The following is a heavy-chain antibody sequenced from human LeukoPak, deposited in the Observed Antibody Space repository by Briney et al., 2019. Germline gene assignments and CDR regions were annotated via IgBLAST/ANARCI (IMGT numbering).Heavy chain of an antibody. J-gene: IGHJ4*02. V-gene: IGHV1-18*01. Sequence: ASVKVSCKASGYTFTSYGISWVRQAPGQGLEWMGWISAYNGNTNYAQKLQGRVTMTTDTSTSTAYMELRSLRSDDTAVYYCAREERQYGSGQGGDYWGQGTLVTVFS. CDR3: AREERQYGSGQGGDY. D-gene: IGHD3-10*01. CDR2: ISAYNGNT. CDR1: GYTFTSYG.